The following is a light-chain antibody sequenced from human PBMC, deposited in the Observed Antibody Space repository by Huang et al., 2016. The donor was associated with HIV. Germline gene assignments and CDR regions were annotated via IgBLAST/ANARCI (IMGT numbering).Light chain of an antibody. Sequence: DIQMTQSPSVMSASVGDRVTITCRANQDIFNYLAWFQQKPGKVPKRLIYGVSSLQSGVPSRFSGSGSGTEFTLTISSLQPEEFATYYCLQHKAFHLPTFGQGTQVEV. J-gene: IGKJ1*01. CDR2: GVS. CDR3: LQHKAFHLPT. CDR1: QDIFNY. V-gene: IGKV1-17*03.